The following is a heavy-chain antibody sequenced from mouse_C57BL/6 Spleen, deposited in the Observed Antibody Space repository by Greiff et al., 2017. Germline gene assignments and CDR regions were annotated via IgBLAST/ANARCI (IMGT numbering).Heavy chain of an antibody. V-gene: IGHV1-69*01. D-gene: IGHD1-1*01. CDR1: GYTFTSYW. J-gene: IGHJ4*01. CDR2: IDPSDSYT. CDR3: ARNYVSYYAMDY. Sequence: QVQLQQPGAELVMPGASVKLSCKASGYTFTSYWMHWVKQRPGQGLEWIGEIDPSDSYTNYNQKFKGKSTLTVDKSSSTAYMQLSSLTSEDSAVYYCARNYVSYYAMDYWGQGTSVTVSS.